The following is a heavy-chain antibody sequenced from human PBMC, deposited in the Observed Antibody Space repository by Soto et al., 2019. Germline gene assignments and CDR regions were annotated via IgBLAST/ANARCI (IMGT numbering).Heavy chain of an antibody. CDR1: GGTFSSFG. CDR3: ARDRSMDGYNSRSFDY. V-gene: IGHV1-69*01. Sequence: QVQLVQSGAEVKQPGSSVKVSCKASGGTFSSFGFNWVRQAPGQGLEWMGGIIPLFGTANYAEKFQGRVTISADEGTSTASMELIGLRSEDTAIYYCARDRSMDGYNSRSFDYWGQGTLVTVS. CDR2: IIPLFGTA. J-gene: IGHJ4*02. D-gene: IGHD5-12*01.